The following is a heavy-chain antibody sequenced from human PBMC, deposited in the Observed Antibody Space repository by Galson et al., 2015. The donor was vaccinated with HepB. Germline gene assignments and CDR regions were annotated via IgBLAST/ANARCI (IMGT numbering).Heavy chain of an antibody. CDR2: IKQDGSEK. V-gene: IGHV3-7*01. CDR3: AAHDSSGYYYYYYYMDA. J-gene: IGHJ6*03. CDR1: GFTFSTYW. D-gene: IGHD3-22*01. Sequence: SLRLSCAASGFTFSTYWMSWVRQAPGKGLEWVANIKQDGSEKYYVDSVKGRFTISRDNAKNSLYLQMNSLRAEDTAVYYCAAHDSSGYYYYYYYMDAWGKGTTVTVSS.